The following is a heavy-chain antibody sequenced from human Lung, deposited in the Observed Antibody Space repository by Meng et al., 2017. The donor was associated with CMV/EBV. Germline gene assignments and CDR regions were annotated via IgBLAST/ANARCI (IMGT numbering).Heavy chain of an antibody. Sequence: GGSLRLSCAASGFTFSDAWMSWVRQAPGKGLEWVGRVKSETDGGTRDYAAPVKDRFTIPRDDSKNTLYLQMTNLKAEDTAIYYCTTDWRWGHGTMVTVSS. J-gene: IGHJ4*01. CDR3: TTDWR. CDR1: GFTFSDAW. V-gene: IGHV3-15*01. CDR2: VKSETDGGTR.